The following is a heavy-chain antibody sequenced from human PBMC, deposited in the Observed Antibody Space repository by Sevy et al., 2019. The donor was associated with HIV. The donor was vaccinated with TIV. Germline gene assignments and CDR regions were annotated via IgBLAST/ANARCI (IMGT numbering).Heavy chain of an antibody. CDR2: INTFTGDT. V-gene: IGHV1-18*01. Sequence: ASVKVSCEASGYTFSTYGINWVRQAPGQGLEWMGWINTFTGDTNYLQKLQDRVTMTKDTSTSTVYMELRSLRSDDTAVYYSARGYCSGGRCYPGGYWGQGTLVTVSS. D-gene: IGHD2-15*01. CDR1: GYTFSTYG. J-gene: IGHJ4*02. CDR3: ARGYCSGGRCYPGGY.